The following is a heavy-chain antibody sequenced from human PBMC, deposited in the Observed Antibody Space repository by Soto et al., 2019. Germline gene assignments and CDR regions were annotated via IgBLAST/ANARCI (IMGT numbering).Heavy chain of an antibody. CDR1: GGTFSSYT. Sequence: SVKVSCKASGGTFSSYTISWVRQAPGQGLEWMGRISPILGIANYAQKFQGRVTITADKSTSTAYMELSSLRSEDTAVYYCARVEYCSSTSCYGINWLDPWGQGTLVTVSS. CDR2: ISPILGIA. V-gene: IGHV1-69*02. J-gene: IGHJ5*02. CDR3: ARVEYCSSTSCYGINWLDP. D-gene: IGHD2-2*01.